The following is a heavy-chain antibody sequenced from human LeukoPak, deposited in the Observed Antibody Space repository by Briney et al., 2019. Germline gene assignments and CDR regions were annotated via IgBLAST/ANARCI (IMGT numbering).Heavy chain of an antibody. CDR1: GGSIRSYY. CDR2: IYNSEST. Sequence: SETLSLTCTVSGGSIRSYYWSWIRQPPGKGLEWIGYIYNSESTNYNPSLKSRITISVDTSKNQFSLKLNSVTAADTAVYYCAGHHPRNTVDFWGQGTLVTVSS. D-gene: IGHD2/OR15-2a*01. J-gene: IGHJ4*02. V-gene: IGHV4-59*08. CDR3: AGHHPRNTVDF.